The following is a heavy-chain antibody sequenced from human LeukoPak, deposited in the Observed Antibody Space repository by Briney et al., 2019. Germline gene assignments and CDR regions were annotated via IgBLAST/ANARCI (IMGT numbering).Heavy chain of an antibody. J-gene: IGHJ4*02. CDR2: ISGPGGST. V-gene: IGHV3-23*01. CDR3: AKDYSSSSGLYYSDY. CDR1: GFTFNNYA. Sequence: PGGSLRLSCAASGFTFNNYAMSWVRQAPGKGLEWASSISGPGGSTYSTDSVKGRFTISRDNSKNTLYLQMNRLRAEDTAVYYCAKDYSSSSGLYYSDYWGQGTLVIVSS. D-gene: IGHD6-6*01.